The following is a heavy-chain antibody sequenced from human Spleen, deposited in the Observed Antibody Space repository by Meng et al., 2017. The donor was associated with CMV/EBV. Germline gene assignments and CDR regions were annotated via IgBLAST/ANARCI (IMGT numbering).Heavy chain of an antibody. V-gene: IGHV3-23*01. CDR2: ISGSGGST. D-gene: IGHD1-20*01. CDR1: GFTFSSFV. CDR3: ASLYNWNDAIDY. J-gene: IGHJ4*02. Sequence: GGSLRLSCAASGFTFSSFVMTWVRQAPGKGLEWVSTISGSGGSTYHADSVKGRFTISRDNSKNKLYLRMNSLRAEDTAVYYCASLYNWNDAIDYWGQGTLVTVSS.